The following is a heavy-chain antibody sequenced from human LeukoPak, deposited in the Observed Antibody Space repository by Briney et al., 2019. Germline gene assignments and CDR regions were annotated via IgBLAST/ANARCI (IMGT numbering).Heavy chain of an antibody. CDR3: ARVFRGVHYDILTGYLSRYYFDY. V-gene: IGHV3-21*01. D-gene: IGHD3-9*01. Sequence: PGGSLRLSCAASGFNFSSYSMNWVRQAPGKGLEWVSSISSSSSYIYYADSVKGRFTISRDNAKNSLYLQMNSLRAEDTAVYYCARVFRGVHYDILTGYLSRYYFDYWGQGTLVTVSS. J-gene: IGHJ4*02. CDR2: ISSSSSYI. CDR1: GFNFSSYS.